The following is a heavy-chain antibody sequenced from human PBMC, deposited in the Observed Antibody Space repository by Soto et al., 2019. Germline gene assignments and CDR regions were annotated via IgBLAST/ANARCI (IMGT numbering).Heavy chain of an antibody. D-gene: IGHD4-17*01. CDR1: GGSISSGGYY. CDR3: ARGRDTYGDSYYFDY. J-gene: IGHJ4*02. Sequence: PSETLSLTCTVSGGSISSGGYYWSWIRQHPGKGLEWIGYIYYSGSTYYNPSLKSRVTISVDTSKNQFSLKLSSVTAADTAVYYCARGRDTYGDSYYFDYWGQGTLVTVSS. CDR2: IYYSGST. V-gene: IGHV4-31*03.